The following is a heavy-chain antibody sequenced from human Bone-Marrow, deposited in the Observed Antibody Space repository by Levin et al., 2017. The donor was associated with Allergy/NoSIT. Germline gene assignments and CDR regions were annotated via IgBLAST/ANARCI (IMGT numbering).Heavy chain of an antibody. CDR3: ARELLGGPDY. CDR2: INEDGSVK. Sequence: GESLKISCEVSGFTFSTYWMTWVRQAPGKGLEWVANINEDGSVKYHVDSVKGRFTISRDNAKNSLFLHMNSLRVEDTAVYYCARELLGGPDYWGQGTLVTVSS. J-gene: IGHJ4*02. CDR1: GFTFSTYW. D-gene: IGHD2-15*01. V-gene: IGHV3-7*04.